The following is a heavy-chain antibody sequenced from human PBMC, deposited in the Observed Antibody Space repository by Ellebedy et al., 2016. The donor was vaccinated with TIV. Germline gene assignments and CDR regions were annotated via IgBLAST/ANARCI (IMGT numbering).Heavy chain of an antibody. D-gene: IGHD2/OR15-2a*01. J-gene: IGHJ4*02. CDR2: IYSGGST. Sequence: GESLTISCAASGFTVSNNYISWVRQAPGKGLGLVSVIYSGGSTDYADSVKGRFTIPRDNSKNTVDLQMNSLSAEDTAGYYSARGVLSGYWGQGTPVTVSS. CDR3: ARGVLSGY. CDR1: GFTVSNNY. V-gene: IGHV3-53*01.